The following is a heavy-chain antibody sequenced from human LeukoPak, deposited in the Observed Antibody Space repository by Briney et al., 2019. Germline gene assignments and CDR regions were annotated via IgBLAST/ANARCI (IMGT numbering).Heavy chain of an antibody. D-gene: IGHD3-16*01. CDR2: ISWNSVNI. CDR1: GFTFDDYA. CDR3: AKATLNYDLAGYYCGMDV. V-gene: IGHV3-9*01. J-gene: IGHJ6*02. Sequence: GGSLRLSCVASGFTFDDYAMHWVRQAPGKGLEWVSCISWNSVNIGYAASVKGRFTISRDNAKNSLYLQMNSLRPEDTALYYCAKATLNYDLAGYYCGMDVWGQGTTVAVSS.